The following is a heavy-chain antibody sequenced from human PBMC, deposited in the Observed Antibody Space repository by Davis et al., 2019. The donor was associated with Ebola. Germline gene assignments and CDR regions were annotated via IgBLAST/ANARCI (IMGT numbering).Heavy chain of an antibody. CDR2: INEDGSQI. Sequence: GESLKISCAASESTFSAHWMGWLRQAPGKGLEWVADINEDGSQINYVDSVRGRFTISRDNAKNSLYLQMNSLRPEDTAVYYCGAGSGWIFCSWGQGTLVTVSS. V-gene: IGHV3-7*01. CDR3: GAGSGWIFCS. D-gene: IGHD6-25*01. J-gene: IGHJ5*02. CDR1: ESTFSAHW.